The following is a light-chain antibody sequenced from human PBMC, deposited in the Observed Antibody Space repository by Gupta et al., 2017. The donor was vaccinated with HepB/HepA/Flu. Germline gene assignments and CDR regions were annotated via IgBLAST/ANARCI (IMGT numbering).Light chain of an antibody. J-gene: IGKJ4*01. V-gene: IGKV2-28*01. CDR2: LGS. CDR3: MQALQTPLT. Sequence: DIVMTQSLLSLPVTPGKPASISCRSSQSLLHSNGYNYLDWYLQKPGQSPQLLIYLGSNRASGVPDRFSGSGSGTDFTLKISRVEAEDVGVYYCMQALQTPLTFGGGTKVEIK. CDR1: QSLLHSNGYNY.